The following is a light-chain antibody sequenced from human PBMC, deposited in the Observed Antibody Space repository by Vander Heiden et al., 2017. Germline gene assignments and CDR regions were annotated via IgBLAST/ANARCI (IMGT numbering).Light chain of an antibody. CDR1: QSINTW. Sequence: DIPMTQSPSTLSASVGDRVTITCRARQSINTWLAWYQQKPGKAPKPLIYKASSLESGVPSRFSGSGSGTEFTLTISSLQPDDFATYYCQQYNFYGSFGQGTKVE. CDR3: QQYNFYGS. CDR2: KAS. J-gene: IGKJ1*01. V-gene: IGKV1-5*03.